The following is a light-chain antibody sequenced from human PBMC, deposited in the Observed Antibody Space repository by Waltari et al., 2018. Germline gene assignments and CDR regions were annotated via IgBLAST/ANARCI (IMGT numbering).Light chain of an antibody. V-gene: IGKV1-NL1*01. CDR2: ATS. Sequence: DIQMTQSPISLSASVGDRVTITCRASQGITNSLAWYQQKPGQAPELLLYATSRLEGGVPSRFSGSGSGTDYTLTISSLQPEDFATYYCQQYYSTTYTFGQGTRLEIK. CDR3: QQYYSTTYT. CDR1: QGITNS. J-gene: IGKJ2*01.